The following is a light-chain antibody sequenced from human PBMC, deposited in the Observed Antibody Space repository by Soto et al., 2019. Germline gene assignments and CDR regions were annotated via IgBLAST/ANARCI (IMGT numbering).Light chain of an antibody. CDR2: DAS. CDR1: QSVSSY. Sequence: EIVLTHSPATLSLSPCERATLSFSASQSVSSYLAWYQQKPGQAPRLLMYDASTRATGIPARFSGSGSGTDFTLTISSLQPEDFGVYYCQQRGKWPSTFGPGTKVDI. J-gene: IGKJ2*02. CDR3: QQRGKWPST. V-gene: IGKV3-11*01.